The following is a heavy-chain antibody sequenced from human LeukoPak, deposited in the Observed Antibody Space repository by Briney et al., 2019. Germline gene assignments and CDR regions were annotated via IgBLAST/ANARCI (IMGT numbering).Heavy chain of an antibody. J-gene: IGHJ5*02. V-gene: IGHV1-69*13. CDR2: IIPIFGTA. CDR1: GGTFSSYA. CDR3: AREAYYDFWSGYKPNWFDP. Sequence: ASVKVSCKASGGTFSSYAISWVRQAPGQGLEWMGGIIPIFGTANYAQKFQGRVTITADESTSTAYMELSSLRSEDTAVYYCAREAYYDFWSGYKPNWFDPWGQGTLVTVSS. D-gene: IGHD3-3*01.